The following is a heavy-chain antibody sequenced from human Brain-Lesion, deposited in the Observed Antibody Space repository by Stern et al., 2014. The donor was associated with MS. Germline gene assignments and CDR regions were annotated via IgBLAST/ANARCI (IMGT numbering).Heavy chain of an antibody. J-gene: IGHJ3*02. V-gene: IGHV3-30*01. CDR3: ARSSLRFFDWQDAFDI. Sequence: VQLVQSGGGVVHPGRSLRLSCAASGFTFSSYAMHWVRQAPGKGLEWLAVISYDGSNQYYPDSVNGRFTISRDNSKNTLYLQMNSLRAEDTAVYYCARSSLRFFDWQDAFDIWGQGTMVTVSS. CDR2: ISYDGSNQ. D-gene: IGHD3-9*01. CDR1: GFTFSSYA.